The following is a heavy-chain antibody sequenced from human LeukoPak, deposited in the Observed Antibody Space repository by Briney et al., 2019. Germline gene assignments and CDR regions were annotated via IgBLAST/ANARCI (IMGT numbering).Heavy chain of an antibody. CDR3: ARDLKMGYSSGRYSWGTGSSNDY. D-gene: IGHD6-19*01. CDR1: GYTFTNYG. CDR2: ISGYNGNT. J-gene: IGHJ4*02. Sequence: ASVKVACKASGYTFTNYGICWVRQAPVQGLEWIGWISGYNGNTNYAQKFQGRITMTTDTSTSTGYMELRSLRSDDTAVYYCARDLKMGYSSGRYSWGTGSSNDYWGQGTLVTVSS. V-gene: IGHV1-18*01.